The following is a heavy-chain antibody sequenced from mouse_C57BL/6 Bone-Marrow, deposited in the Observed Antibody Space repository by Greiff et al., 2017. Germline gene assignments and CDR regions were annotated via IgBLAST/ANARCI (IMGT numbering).Heavy chain of an antibody. CDR2: IDPEDGET. CDR1: GFNIKDYY. CDR3: ARGYSNYVVPWFAY. V-gene: IGHV14-2*01. J-gene: IGHJ3*01. D-gene: IGHD2-5*01. Sequence: VQLQQSGAELVKPGASVKLSCTASGFNIKDYYMHWVQQWTEQGLEWIGRIDPEDGETKYAPQFQGKATITADTSYNIAYLQLSSLTSEDTAVEYCARGYSNYVVPWFAYWGQGTLVTVSA.